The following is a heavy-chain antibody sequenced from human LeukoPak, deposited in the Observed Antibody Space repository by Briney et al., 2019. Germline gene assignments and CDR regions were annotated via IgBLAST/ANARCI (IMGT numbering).Heavy chain of an antibody. J-gene: IGHJ6*02. Sequence: ASVKVSCKASGYTFTSYYMHWVRQASGQGLEWMGIINPSGGSTSYAQKFQGRVTMTRDTSTSTVYMELSSLRSEDTAVYYCARVGEQLWLTSYYYGMDVWGQGTTVTVSS. CDR3: ARVGEQLWLTSYYYGMDV. V-gene: IGHV1-46*01. D-gene: IGHD5-18*01. CDR2: INPSGGST. CDR1: GYTFTSYY.